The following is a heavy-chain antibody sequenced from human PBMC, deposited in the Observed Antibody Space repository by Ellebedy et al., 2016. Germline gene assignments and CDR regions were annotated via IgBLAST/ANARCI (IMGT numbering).Heavy chain of an antibody. J-gene: IGHJ4*02. CDR2: IYPGDSDT. V-gene: IGHV5-51*01. Sequence: GGSLRLXXKGSGYSFTSYWIGWVRQMPGKGLEWMGIIYPGDSDTRYSPSFQGQVTISADKSISTAYLQWSSLKASDTAMYYCARHTWGVAVAGSFDYWGQGTLVTVSS. D-gene: IGHD6-19*01. CDR3: ARHTWGVAVAGSFDY. CDR1: GYSFTSYW.